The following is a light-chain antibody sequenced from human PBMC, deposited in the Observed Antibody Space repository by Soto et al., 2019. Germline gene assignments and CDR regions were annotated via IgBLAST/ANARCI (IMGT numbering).Light chain of an antibody. Sequence: QSALTQPASVSASPGQSITIACTGTSSDVGAYNYVSWYQQHPAKAPKLMIYDVNNRPSGVSDRFSGSKSANTASLTISGLQAEDEADYYCTSYTRSDTVIFGGGTKVTVL. CDR2: DVN. V-gene: IGLV2-14*03. CDR3: TSYTRSDTVI. CDR1: SSDVGAYNY. J-gene: IGLJ2*01.